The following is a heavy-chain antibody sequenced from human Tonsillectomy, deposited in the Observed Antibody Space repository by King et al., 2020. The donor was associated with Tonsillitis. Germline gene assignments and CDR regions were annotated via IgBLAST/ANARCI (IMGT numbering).Heavy chain of an antibody. CDR2: ISYDGSNK. J-gene: IGHJ4*02. CDR1: GFTFSSYG. CDR3: AKEPPELYSYGYDSYYFDY. D-gene: IGHD5-18*01. V-gene: IGHV3-30*18. Sequence: VQLVESGGGVVQPGRSLRLSCAASGFTFSSYGMHWVRQAPGKGLEWVAVISYDGSNKYYADSVKGRFTISRDNSKNTLYLQMNSLRAEDTAVYYCAKEPPELYSYGYDSYYFDYWAREPWSPSPQ.